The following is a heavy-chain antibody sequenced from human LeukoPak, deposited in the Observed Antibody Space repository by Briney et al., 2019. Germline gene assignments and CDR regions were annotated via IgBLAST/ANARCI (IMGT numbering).Heavy chain of an antibody. CDR3: AKERSSDSGWYYFDY. V-gene: IGHV3-23*01. Sequence: PGGSLRLSCAASGFTFSSYAMSWVRQAPGKGLEWVSAISGSGGSTYYADSVKGRFTISRDNSKSTLYLQMNSLRAEDTAVYYCAKERSSDSGWYYFDYWGQGTLVTVSS. CDR1: GFTFSSYA. D-gene: IGHD6-19*01. J-gene: IGHJ4*02. CDR2: ISGSGGST.